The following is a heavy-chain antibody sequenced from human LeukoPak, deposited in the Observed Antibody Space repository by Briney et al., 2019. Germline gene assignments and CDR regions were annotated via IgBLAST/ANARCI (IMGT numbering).Heavy chain of an antibody. CDR2: IYYSGSI. CDR1: GGSISSYF. J-gene: IGHJ6*02. Sequence: SETLSLTCTVSGGSISSYFWSWIRQPPGKGLDWIGYIYYSGSINYDPSLKSRITISVDTSKNQFSLKLTSVTAADTAVYYCARHFLPHYYYYGLDVWGQGTTVTVSS. CDR3: ARHFLPHYYYYGLDV. D-gene: IGHD2/OR15-2a*01. V-gene: IGHV4-59*08.